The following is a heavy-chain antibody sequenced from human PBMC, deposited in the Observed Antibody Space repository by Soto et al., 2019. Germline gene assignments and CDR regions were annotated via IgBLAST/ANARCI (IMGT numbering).Heavy chain of an antibody. Sequence: PGGSLRLSCATSGFTFSVYAMSWVRQPPGKGLEWVSTISGSGGSTYYADSVKGRFTISRDNSKNTLYLQMNSLRAEDTAVYYCARELAYCSGGSCYMEGAFDIWGQGTMVTVSS. V-gene: IGHV3-23*01. J-gene: IGHJ3*02. CDR2: ISGSGGST. D-gene: IGHD2-15*01. CDR1: GFTFSVYA. CDR3: ARELAYCSGGSCYMEGAFDI.